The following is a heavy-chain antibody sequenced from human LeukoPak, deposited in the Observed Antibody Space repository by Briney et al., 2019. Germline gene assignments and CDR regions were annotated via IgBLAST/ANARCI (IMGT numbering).Heavy chain of an antibody. V-gene: IGHV1-2*02. CDR3: ARGLAATITPTSSWDYYGMDV. J-gene: IGHJ6*02. CDR2: INPNSGGT. CDR1: GYTFTGYY. D-gene: IGHD5-12*01. Sequence: ASVKVSCKASGYTFTGYYMHWVRQAPGQGLEWMGWINPNSGGTNYAQKFQGRVTMNRDTSISTAYMELSKLRADDTAVYYCARGLAATITPTSSWDYYGMDVWGQGTTVTVSS.